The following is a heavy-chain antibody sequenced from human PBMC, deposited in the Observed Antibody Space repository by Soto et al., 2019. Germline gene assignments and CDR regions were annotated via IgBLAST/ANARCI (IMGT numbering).Heavy chain of an antibody. CDR3: AKDKGGRYCSRTSCLYSFDY. J-gene: IGHJ4*02. CDR1: GFTFSTYA. D-gene: IGHD2-2*01. CDR2: ISDSGST. V-gene: IGHV3-23*01. Sequence: EVQLLESGGGLVQPXGSLRLSCTASGFTFSTYAMSWVRQAPXKGLEWVSTISDSGSTYYADSVKGRFTISRDNSKNTLYLEMNSLRAEDTAVYYCAKDKGGRYCSRTSCLYSFDYWGQGXLVTVSS.